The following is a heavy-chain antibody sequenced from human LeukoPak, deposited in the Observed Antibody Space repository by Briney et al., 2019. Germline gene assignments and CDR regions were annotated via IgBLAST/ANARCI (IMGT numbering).Heavy chain of an antibody. D-gene: IGHD3-22*01. CDR2: IYYSGST. CDR1: GGSMNSYY. J-gene: IGHJ4*02. Sequence: SETLSLTCTVSGGSMNSYYWSWIRQSPGKGLEWIGYIYYSGSTNYNPSLKSRVTISVDTSKSQFSLRLSSVTAADTAVYYCARDDRGSSYFDSWGQGTLVTVSS. V-gene: IGHV4-59*01. CDR3: ARDDRGSSYFDS.